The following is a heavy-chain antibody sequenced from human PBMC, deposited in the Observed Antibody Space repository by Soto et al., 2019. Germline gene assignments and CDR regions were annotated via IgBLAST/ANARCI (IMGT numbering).Heavy chain of an antibody. D-gene: IGHD3-16*02. CDR1: GFTFSSYG. Sequence: PXESLQLSCAVSGFTFSSYGMHWVRQAPGKGLEWVAVIWYDGSNKYYADSVKGRFTISRDNSKNTLYLQMNSLRAEDTAVYYCARDRYYDYVWGSYRFDAFDIWGQGTMVTVSS. V-gene: IGHV3-33*01. CDR3: ARDRYYDYVWGSYRFDAFDI. J-gene: IGHJ3*02. CDR2: IWYDGSNK.